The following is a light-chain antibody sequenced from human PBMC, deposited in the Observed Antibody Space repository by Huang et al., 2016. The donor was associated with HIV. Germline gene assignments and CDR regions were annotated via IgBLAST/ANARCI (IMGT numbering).Light chain of an antibody. Sequence: EIVMTQSPATLSVSPGERATLSCRAIQPVSSNLAWYKKKPGQAPRRLIYAASPRATDIPARFSGSGSGTEFTLTISSLQSEDFAVYYCQHYRVWPPVYTFGQGTKLEIK. CDR2: AAS. J-gene: IGKJ2*01. CDR3: QHYRVWPPVYT. CDR1: QPVSSN. V-gene: IGKV3-15*01.